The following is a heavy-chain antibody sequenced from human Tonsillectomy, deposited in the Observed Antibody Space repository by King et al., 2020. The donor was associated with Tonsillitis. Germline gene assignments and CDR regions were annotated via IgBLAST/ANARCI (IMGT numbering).Heavy chain of an antibody. CDR3: AKDDCSGGSCYGGSLAFDY. D-gene: IGHD2-15*01. CDR1: GFPFSSYG. CDR2: ISYDGRNK. V-gene: IGHV3-30*18. J-gene: IGHJ4*02. Sequence: QLVQSGGGVVQPGRSLRLSCAASGFPFSSYGMHRVRQAPGKGLEWVAVISYDGRNKYYADSVKGRFTVSRDNSKHTLYLQSNSLRAEDTAVYDCAKDDCSGGSCYGGSLAFDYWGQGTLVTVSS.